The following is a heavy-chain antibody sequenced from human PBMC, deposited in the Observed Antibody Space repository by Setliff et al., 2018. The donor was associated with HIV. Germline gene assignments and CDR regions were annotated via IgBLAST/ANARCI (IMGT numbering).Heavy chain of an antibody. CDR2: ISGSGANP. J-gene: IGHJ3*01. CDR1: GFIFSDYA. CDR3: AKDRFSDSSAPGDAFDV. V-gene: IGHV3-23*01. D-gene: IGHD3-22*01. Sequence: GESLKISCAASGFIFSDYAMTWVRQAPGKGLEWVSGISGSGANPYNADFVEGRFTVSRDNSKNTLYLQLNGLRAEDTAVYYCAKDRFSDSSAPGDAFDVWGVGTLVTVSS.